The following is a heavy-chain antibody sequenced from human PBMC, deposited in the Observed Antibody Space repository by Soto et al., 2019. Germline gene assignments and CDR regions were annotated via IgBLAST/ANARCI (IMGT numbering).Heavy chain of an antibody. CDR1: GYTFTSYA. J-gene: IGHJ4*02. D-gene: IGHD4-17*01. CDR3: ARDPDYGDYGTSPADDY. V-gene: IGHV1-3*01. CDR2: INAGNGNT. Sequence: GASVKVSCKASGYTFTSYAMHWVRQAPGQRLEWMGWINAGNGNTKYSQKFQGRVTITRDTSASTAYMELSSLRSEDTAVYYCARDPDYGDYGTSPADDYWAQRTLVTVSS.